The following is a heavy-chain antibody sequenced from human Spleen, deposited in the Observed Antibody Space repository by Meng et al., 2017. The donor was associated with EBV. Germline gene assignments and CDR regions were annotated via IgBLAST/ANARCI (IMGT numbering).Heavy chain of an antibody. CDR3: ARPFPSWQSPRLDPFGA. Sequence: QLRPRAPGPGQVKPSEPLSLTCTVSGDSISSFYYWGWIRQPPGRGLEWIGSVHYTGSTYYSPSLKSRVTVSVDTSKNQFSLRLTSVTAADTAVYYCARPFPSWQSPRLDPFGAWGQGTLVTVSS. D-gene: IGHD6-19*01. CDR1: GDSISSFYY. J-gene: IGHJ5*02. CDR2: VHYTGST. V-gene: IGHV4-39*01.